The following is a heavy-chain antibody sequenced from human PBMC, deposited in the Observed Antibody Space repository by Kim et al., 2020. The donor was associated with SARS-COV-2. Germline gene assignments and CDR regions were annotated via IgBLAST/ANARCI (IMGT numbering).Heavy chain of an antibody. J-gene: IGHJ5*02. Sequence: GGSLRLSCAASGFTFSSYWMSWVRQAPGKGLEWVANIKQDGSEKYYVDSVKGRFTISRDNAKNSLYLQMNSLRAEDTAVYYCARLIVVVPAAYNWFDPWGQGTLVTVSS. CDR3: ARLIVVVPAAYNWFDP. D-gene: IGHD2-2*01. CDR2: IKQDGSEK. V-gene: IGHV3-7*01. CDR1: GFTFSSYW.